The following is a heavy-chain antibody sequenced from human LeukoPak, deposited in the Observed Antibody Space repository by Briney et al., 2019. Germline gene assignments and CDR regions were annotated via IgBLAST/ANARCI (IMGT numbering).Heavy chain of an antibody. V-gene: IGHV1-46*01. CDR1: GYTFTSYY. Sequence: ASVKVSCKASGYTFTSYYMHWVRQAPGQGLEWMGIINPSGGSTSYAQKFQGRVTMTRDMSTSTVYMELSSLRSEDTAVYYCARDRYDFWSGYSSNWFDPWGQGTLVTVSS. CDR3: ARDRYDFWSGYSSNWFDP. CDR2: INPSGGST. J-gene: IGHJ5*02. D-gene: IGHD3-3*01.